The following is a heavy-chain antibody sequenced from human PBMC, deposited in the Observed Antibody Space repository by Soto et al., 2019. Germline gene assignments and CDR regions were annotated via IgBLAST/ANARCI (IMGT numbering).Heavy chain of an antibody. CDR1: GVYISSHY. Sequence: QVQLQESGPGLVKPSETLSLTCSVSGVYISSHYWSWIRQPPGKGLEWIGYVYHSGKTDSNPSLKRRITISMDTSKNQVSISLTSVTAADTAVYYCARPRGTTPAVWYFDLWGRGTLVTVSS. CDR2: VYHSGKT. CDR3: ARPRGTTPAVWYFDL. J-gene: IGHJ2*01. V-gene: IGHV4-59*08. D-gene: IGHD1-26*01.